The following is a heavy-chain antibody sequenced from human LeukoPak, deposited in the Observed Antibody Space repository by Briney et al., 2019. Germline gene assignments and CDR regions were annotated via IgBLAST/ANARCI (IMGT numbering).Heavy chain of an antibody. CDR3: ARDRYSWGTIFGACGY. CDR1: GFTFDDYA. V-gene: IGHV3-43D*03. J-gene: IGHJ4*02. Sequence: GGSLRLSCAASGFTFDDYAMHWVRQAPGKGLEWVSLISWDGGSTYYADSVKGRFTISRDNSKNSLYLQMNSLRAEDTAVYYCARDRYSWGTIFGACGYWGQGTLVTVSS. CDR2: ISWDGGST. D-gene: IGHD3-3*01.